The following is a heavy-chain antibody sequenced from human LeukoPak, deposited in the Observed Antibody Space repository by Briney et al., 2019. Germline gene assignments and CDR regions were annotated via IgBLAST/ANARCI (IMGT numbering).Heavy chain of an antibody. CDR3: GRGHYGLDV. CDR1: AFTPSDHW. J-gene: IGHJ6*02. CDR2: IKHDGGDI. V-gene: IGHV3-7*05. Sequence: SLRLSCAVSAFTPSDHWISWVRPARGQGLEWVAYIKHDGGDIYYVDSVKGRFTTSRDNAKTSLYLQMNSLRAEDTAVYYCGRGHYGLDVWGQGTTVTVSS.